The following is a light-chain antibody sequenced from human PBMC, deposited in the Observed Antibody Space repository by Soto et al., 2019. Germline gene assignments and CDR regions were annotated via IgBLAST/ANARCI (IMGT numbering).Light chain of an antibody. CDR2: KTS. CDR3: QQYSSYSYT. V-gene: IGKV1-5*03. J-gene: IGKJ2*01. Sequence: DIQMTQSPSTLSASVGDRVTITCRASQSTSSWLAWYQQKPGKAPKLLIYKTSTLESGVPSRFSGSGGGTEFTLTIACLQPDDFATYYCQQYSSYSYTFGQGTKLEIK. CDR1: QSTSSW.